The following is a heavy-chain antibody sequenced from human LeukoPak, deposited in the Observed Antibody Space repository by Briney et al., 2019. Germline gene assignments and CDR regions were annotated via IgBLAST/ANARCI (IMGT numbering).Heavy chain of an antibody. J-gene: IGHJ4*02. Sequence: GESLKISCKGSGYSFTSYWIGRVRQMPGKGLEWMGIIYPGDSDTRYSPSFQGQVTISADKSISTAYLQWSSLKASDTAMYYCARVSGLLDGSGSYYIDYWGQGTLVTVSS. D-gene: IGHD3-10*01. V-gene: IGHV5-51*01. CDR3: ARVSGLLDGSGSYYIDY. CDR2: IYPGDSDT. CDR1: GYSFTSYW.